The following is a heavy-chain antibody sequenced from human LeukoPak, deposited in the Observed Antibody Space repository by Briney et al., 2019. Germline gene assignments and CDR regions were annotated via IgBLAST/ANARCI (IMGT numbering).Heavy chain of an antibody. D-gene: IGHD2-2*01. J-gene: IGHJ6*04. Sequence: GGSLRLSCAASGFTIWSYGMHWVRQAPGKGLEWVAFIWHDRNEKSYADSVKGRFTISRDNSKKTVYLQMNSLRVDDTALYYCARWSTPYGMDVWGKGTTVTVSS. CDR1: GFTIWSYG. CDR3: ARWSTPYGMDV. V-gene: IGHV3-33*01. CDR2: IWHDRNEK.